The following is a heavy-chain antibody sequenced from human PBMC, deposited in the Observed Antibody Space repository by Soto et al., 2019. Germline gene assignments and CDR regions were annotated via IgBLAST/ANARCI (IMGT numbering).Heavy chain of an antibody. D-gene: IGHD6-19*01. J-gene: IGHJ4*02. CDR1: EFMFSNYA. Sequence: EVQLLESGGGLEQPGGSLRLSCAASEFMFSNYAMIWVRQAPGKGLEWVSAISGSGGITYYADSVKGRFTISRDNSKNTLYLQMNSLRAEDTAVYYCAKAEKSSAVAGYFDSWGQGTLVTVSS. CDR3: AKAEKSSAVAGYFDS. V-gene: IGHV3-23*01. CDR2: ISGSGGIT.